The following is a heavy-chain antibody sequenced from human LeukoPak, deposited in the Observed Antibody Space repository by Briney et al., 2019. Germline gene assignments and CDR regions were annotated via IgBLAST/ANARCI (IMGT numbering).Heavy chain of an antibody. CDR3: ARDSYYYDSSGYYFGYYMDV. CDR1: GFTFSSYS. J-gene: IGHJ6*03. V-gene: IGHV3-21*01. D-gene: IGHD3-22*01. Sequence: GGSLRLSCAASGFTFSSYSMNWVRQAPGKGLEWVSSISSSSSYIYYADSVKGRFTISRDNAKNSLYLQMNSLRAEDTAVYYCARDSYYYDSSGYYFGYYMDVWGKGTTVTVSS. CDR2: ISSSSSYI.